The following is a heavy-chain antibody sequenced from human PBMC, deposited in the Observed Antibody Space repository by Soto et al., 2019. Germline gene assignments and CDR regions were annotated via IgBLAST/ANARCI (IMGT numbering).Heavy chain of an antibody. J-gene: IGHJ2*01. V-gene: IGHV3-23*01. Sequence: EVQLLESGGGLVQPGGSLRLSCAASGFTFSSYAMSWVRQAPGKGLEWVSAISGSGGSTYYADSVKGRFTISRDNSKNRLYLQMNSLRAEDTAVYYCAADSSGLSPFGYFDLWGRGTLVTVSS. CDR2: ISGSGGST. CDR3: AADSSGLSPFGYFDL. D-gene: IGHD3-22*01. CDR1: GFTFSSYA.